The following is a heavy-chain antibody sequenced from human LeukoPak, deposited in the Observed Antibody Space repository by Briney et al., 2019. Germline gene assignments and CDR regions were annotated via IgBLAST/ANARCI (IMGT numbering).Heavy chain of an antibody. J-gene: IGHJ6*02. CDR1: GGSISSYY. CDR3: ARGYSSSWRYYYYYYGMDV. D-gene: IGHD6-13*01. CDR2: IYYSGST. V-gene: IGHV4-59*01. Sequence: SETLSHTCTVSGGSISSYYWSWIRQPPGKGLEWIGYIYYSGSTNYNPSLKSRVTISVDTSKNQLSLKLSSVTAADTAVYYCARGYSSSWRYYYYYYGMDVWGQGTTVTVSS.